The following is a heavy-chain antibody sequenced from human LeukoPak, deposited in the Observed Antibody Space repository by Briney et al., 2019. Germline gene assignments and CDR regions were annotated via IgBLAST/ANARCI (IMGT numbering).Heavy chain of an antibody. V-gene: IGHV1-18*01. CDR3: ARSEDSRDAFDI. J-gene: IGHJ3*02. Sequence: ASVKVSCKASGYTFTSYGISWVRQAPGQGLEGMGWISAYNGNTNYAQKLQGRGTMTTDTSTSTAYMELRSLRSDDTAVYYCARSEDSRDAFDIWGQGTMVTVSS. CDR2: ISAYNGNT. D-gene: IGHD3-22*01. CDR1: GYTFTSYG.